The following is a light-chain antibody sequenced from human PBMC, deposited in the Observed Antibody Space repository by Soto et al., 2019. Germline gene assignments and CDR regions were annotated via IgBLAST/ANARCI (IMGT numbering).Light chain of an antibody. Sequence: DIQMTQSPSILSASVGDRVTITCWASQSISSWLAWYQQKPGKAPKLLIYDASSLESGVPSRFSGSGSGTEFTLTISSLQPDDFATYYCQQYNSYSPTFGQGTKLEIK. CDR3: QQYNSYSPT. CDR2: DAS. CDR1: QSISSW. J-gene: IGKJ2*01. V-gene: IGKV1-5*01.